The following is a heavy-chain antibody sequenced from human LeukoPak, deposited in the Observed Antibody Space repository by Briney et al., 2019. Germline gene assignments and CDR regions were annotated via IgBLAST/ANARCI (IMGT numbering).Heavy chain of an antibody. J-gene: IGHJ4*02. D-gene: IGHD5-24*01. CDR1: GFTFSSYT. CDR3: ARGSRWLQLGPFDY. CDR2: MSYDGSDN. V-gene: IGHV3-30*01. Sequence: PGGSLRLSCSASGFTFSSYTMHWVRQAPGKGLEWVAVMSYDGSDNYYADSVKGRFTISRDTSRTTVYLQMNSLRAEDTAAYYCARGSRWLQLGPFDYWGPGTLVTVSS.